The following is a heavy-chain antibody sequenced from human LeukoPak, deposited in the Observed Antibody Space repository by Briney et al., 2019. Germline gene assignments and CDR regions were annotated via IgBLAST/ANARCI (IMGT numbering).Heavy chain of an antibody. D-gene: IGHD6-13*01. CDR3: AREPGIAAAALDY. V-gene: IGHV1-69*13. Sequence: SVKVSCKASGGTFSSYAISWVRQAPGQGLEWMGGIIPIFGTANYAQKFQGRVTIAADESTSTAYMELSSLRSEDTAVYYCAREPGIAAAALDYWGQGTLVTVSS. CDR2: IIPIFGTA. J-gene: IGHJ4*02. CDR1: GGTFSSYA.